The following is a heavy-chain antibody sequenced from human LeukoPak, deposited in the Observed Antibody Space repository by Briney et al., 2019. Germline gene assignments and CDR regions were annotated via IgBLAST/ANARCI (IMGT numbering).Heavy chain of an antibody. J-gene: IGHJ4*02. Sequence: GGSLRLSCAASGFTFSSYWMSWVRQAPGKGLEWVGRIKTITAGGTTDYAAPVKGRFSISRDDSKQTLSLQMNSLKTEDTAFYYCTFKGYDYWGQGILVTVSS. V-gene: IGHV3-15*01. CDR3: TFKGYDY. D-gene: IGHD3-22*01. CDR2: IKTITAGGTT. CDR1: GFTFSSYW.